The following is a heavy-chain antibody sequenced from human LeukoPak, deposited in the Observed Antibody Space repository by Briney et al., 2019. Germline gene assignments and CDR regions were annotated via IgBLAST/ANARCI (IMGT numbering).Heavy chain of an antibody. CDR2: IYYSGST. D-gene: IGHD6-6*01. CDR1: GGSISSYY. Sequence: SETLSLTCTVSGGSISSYYWSWVRQPPGKGLEWMGYIYYSGSTNYNPYLTSRVNISVDPSQHQFSLKLSSVTAADTAVYYCARGAARSHYYGMDVWGQGTTVTVSS. V-gene: IGHV4-59*08. CDR3: ARGAARSHYYGMDV. J-gene: IGHJ6*02.